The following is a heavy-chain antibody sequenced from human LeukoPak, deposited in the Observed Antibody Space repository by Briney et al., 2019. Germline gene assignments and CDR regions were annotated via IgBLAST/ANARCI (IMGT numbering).Heavy chain of an antibody. CDR1: GGSFDGYY. V-gene: IGHV4-34*01. J-gene: IGHJ3*02. Sequence: SETLSLTCGVFGGSFDGYYWSWIRQPPGKGLEWIGQIHHSGSTNYNPSLKSRVSISLDTPKNQFSLNLSSVTAADTAVYYCARLSSVEVIEFDIWGQGTMVTVSS. CDR3: ARLSSVEVIEFDI. D-gene: IGHD3-22*01. CDR2: IHHSGST.